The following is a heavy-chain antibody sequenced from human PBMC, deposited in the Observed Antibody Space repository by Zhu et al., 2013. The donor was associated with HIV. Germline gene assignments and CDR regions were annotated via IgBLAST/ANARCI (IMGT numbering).Heavy chain of an antibody. J-gene: IGHJ4*02. CDR1: GFTFSSYA. V-gene: IGHV3-30-3*01. Sequence: VQLVESGGGVVQPGRSLRLSCAASGFTFSSYAMHWVRQAPGKGLQWVAVISYDGSNKYYADSVKGRFTISRDNAQNSLYLQLNSLRAEDTAVYFCARNYGSGRRPQDYWGQGTLVTVSS. CDR3: ARNYGSGRRPQDY. D-gene: IGHD3-10*01. CDR2: ISYDGSNK.